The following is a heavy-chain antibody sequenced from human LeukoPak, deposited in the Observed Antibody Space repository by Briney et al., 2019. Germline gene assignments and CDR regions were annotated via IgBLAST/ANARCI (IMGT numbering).Heavy chain of an antibody. CDR3: ARATTVSGLFDY. Sequence: SETLSLTCSVSGDSITRGGFYWSWIRQHPGKGLEWIGYIYTSGDTNYNASLKSRVAISLDTSRDQFSLGLTSVTAADTAVYFCARATTVSGLFDYWGQGTLVTVSS. V-gene: IGHV4-31*03. CDR1: GDSITRGGFY. CDR2: IYTSGDT. J-gene: IGHJ4*02. D-gene: IGHD1-1*01.